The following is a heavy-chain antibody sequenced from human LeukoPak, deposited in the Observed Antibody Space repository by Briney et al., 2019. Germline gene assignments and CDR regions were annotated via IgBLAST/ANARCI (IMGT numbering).Heavy chain of an antibody. D-gene: IGHD6-13*01. Sequence: SETLSLTCTVSGGSISGYFWSWIRQPAGKGLEWIGRIYTSGSTNYNPSLKSRVTMSVDTSKNQFSLRLTSVTAADTAVYYCARVVIAAAGTSDYYYYYMDVWGKGTTVTVSS. J-gene: IGHJ6*03. CDR2: IYTSGST. V-gene: IGHV4-4*07. CDR3: ARVVIAAAGTSDYYYYYMDV. CDR1: GGSISGYF.